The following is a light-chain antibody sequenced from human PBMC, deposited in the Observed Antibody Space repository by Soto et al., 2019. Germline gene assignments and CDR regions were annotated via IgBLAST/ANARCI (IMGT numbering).Light chain of an antibody. CDR2: GAS. Sequence: EIVMTQSPATLSVSPGERATLSCRASQSVSSNLAWYQQKPGQAPRLLIYGASTRATGSPARFSGSGSGTEFTITISSLQSEYFAVYYCQQYNNWPYPFGQGTKLEIK. V-gene: IGKV3-15*01. J-gene: IGKJ2*01. CDR1: QSVSSN. CDR3: QQYNNWPYP.